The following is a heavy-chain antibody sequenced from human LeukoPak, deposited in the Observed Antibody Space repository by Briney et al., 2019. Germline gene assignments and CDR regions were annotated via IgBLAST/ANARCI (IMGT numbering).Heavy chain of an antibody. Sequence: SETLSLTCTVSGGSISSGYYYWSWIRRHSGKGLEWIGHIYYSGSTYYNPSLKSRVTMSIDTSKNQFSLKLSSVTAADTAVYYCARLSRIRKYYFDYWGQGTLVTVSS. J-gene: IGHJ4*02. CDR3: ARLSRIRKYYFDY. V-gene: IGHV4-31*03. D-gene: IGHD2-15*01. CDR1: GGSISSGYYY. CDR2: IYYSGST.